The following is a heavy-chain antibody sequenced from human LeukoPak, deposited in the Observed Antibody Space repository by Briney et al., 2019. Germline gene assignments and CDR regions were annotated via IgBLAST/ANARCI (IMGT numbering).Heavy chain of an antibody. CDR2: ISSNGGST. CDR3: AKDVGRIVGATTN. V-gene: IGHV3-64*01. D-gene: IGHD1-26*01. J-gene: IGHJ4*02. CDR1: GFTFSSYA. Sequence: PGGSLRLSCAASGFTFSSYAMHWVRQAPGKGLEYVSAISSNGGSTYYANSVKGRFTISRDNSKNTLYLQMNSLRAEDTAVYYCAKDVGRIVGATTNWGQGTLVTVSS.